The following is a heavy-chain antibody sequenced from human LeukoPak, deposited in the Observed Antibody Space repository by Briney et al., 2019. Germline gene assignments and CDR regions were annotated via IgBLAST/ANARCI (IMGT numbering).Heavy chain of an antibody. V-gene: IGHV3-30*03. CDR2: ISYDGSSK. J-gene: IGHJ4*02. CDR1: GFTFSSFG. D-gene: IGHD2-2*01. CDR3: ASGARVSCYCFDY. Sequence: GGSLRLSCAASGFTFSSFGMIWVRQAPGKGLEWVAAISYDGSSKFYADSVKGRFTISRDNAKNSLYLQMNSLRAEDTAVYYCASGARVSCYCFDYWGQGTLVTVSS.